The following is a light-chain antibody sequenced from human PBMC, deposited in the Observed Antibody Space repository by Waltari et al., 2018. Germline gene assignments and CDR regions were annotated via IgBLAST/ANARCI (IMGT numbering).Light chain of an antibody. Sequence: DIQMTQSPSSLSAAVGDRLIITCRASENIENHLQWCQQKPGGAPKLLVYAASSLQGGVPSRFSGSGSGTDFTLTISNLQPEDFATYYCQQTYRTPPITFGQGTRLDI. CDR2: AAS. J-gene: IGKJ5*01. CDR1: ENIENH. V-gene: IGKV1-39*01. CDR3: QQTYRTPPIT.